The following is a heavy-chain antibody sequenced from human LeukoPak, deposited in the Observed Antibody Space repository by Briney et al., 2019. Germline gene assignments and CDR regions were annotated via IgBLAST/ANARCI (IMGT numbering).Heavy chain of an antibody. Sequence: GGSLRLSCAASGFTFSSYGMHWVRQAPGKGLEWVAFIRYDGSNKYYADSVKGRFTISRDNAKNSLYLQMNSLRAEDTAVYYCARDSPDSGWGYYYYGMDVWGQGTTVTVSS. D-gene: IGHD6-19*01. CDR2: IRYDGSNK. V-gene: IGHV3-30*02. CDR1: GFTFSSYG. CDR3: ARDSPDSGWGYYYYGMDV. J-gene: IGHJ6*02.